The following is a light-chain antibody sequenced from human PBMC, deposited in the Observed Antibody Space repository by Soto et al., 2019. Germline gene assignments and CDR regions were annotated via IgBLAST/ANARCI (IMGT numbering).Light chain of an antibody. V-gene: IGLV2-11*01. CDR2: DVS. Sequence: QYALTQPRSVSGSPGQSVTISCTGTSSDVGGYNYVSWYQQHPGKAPKLMIYDVSKRPSGVPDRFSGSKSGNTASLTISGLPAEDEADYYCCSYAGSYTPVVFGGGTKLTVL. CDR3: CSYAGSYTPVV. CDR1: SSDVGGYNY. J-gene: IGLJ2*01.